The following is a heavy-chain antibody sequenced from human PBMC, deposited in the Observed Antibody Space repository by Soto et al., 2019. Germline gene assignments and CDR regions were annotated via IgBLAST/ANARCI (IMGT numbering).Heavy chain of an antibody. V-gene: IGHV3-9*01. Sequence: EVQLVESGGGLVQPGRSLRLSCAASGFTFDEYAMHWVRQVPGKGLEWVSGINWNSGSIGYGDSVKGRFAISRANAKNSLHLQMNSLSAEDTAFYYCVKDESINWYSGHFRHWGQGTLVTVSS. D-gene: IGHD6-13*01. CDR1: GFTFDEYA. CDR3: VKDESINWYSGHFRH. CDR2: INWNSGSI. J-gene: IGHJ1*01.